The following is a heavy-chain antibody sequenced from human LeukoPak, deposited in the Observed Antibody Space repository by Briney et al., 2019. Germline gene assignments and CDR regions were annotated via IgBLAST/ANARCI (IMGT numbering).Heavy chain of an antibody. D-gene: IGHD3-10*01. CDR1: GFTFSNYW. J-gene: IGHJ6*03. CDR3: ARVFGWYMDV. CDR2: ISTASSYI. Sequence: GGSLRLSCAASGFTFSNYWMHWVRQAPGKGLEWVSSISTASSYIYYADSMKGRFTISRDNAKNSLYLQMNSLRAEDTAVYYCARVFGWYMDVWGKGTTVTVSS. V-gene: IGHV3-21*01.